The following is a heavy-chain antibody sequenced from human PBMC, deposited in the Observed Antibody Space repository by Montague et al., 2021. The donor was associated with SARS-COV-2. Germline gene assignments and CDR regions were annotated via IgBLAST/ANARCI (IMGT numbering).Heavy chain of an antibody. CDR1: GGSFSGYY. V-gene: IGHV4-34*01. J-gene: IGHJ4*02. CDR3: ARRPHYYDSSGYYYPGPQRYYFDY. CDR2: INHSGST. Sequence: SETLSLTCAVYGGSFSGYYWSWIRQPPGKGLEWIGEINHSGSTXXXPSXXXRVTISVDTSKNQFSLKLSSATAADTAVYYCARRPHYYDSSGYYYPGPQRYYFDYWGQGALVTVSS. D-gene: IGHD3-22*01.